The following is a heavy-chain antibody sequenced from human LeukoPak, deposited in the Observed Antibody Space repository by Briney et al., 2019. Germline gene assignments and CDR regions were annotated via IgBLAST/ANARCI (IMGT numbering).Heavy chain of an antibody. D-gene: IGHD2-2*01. CDR1: GYTFTSYD. Sequence: ASVKVSCKASGYTFTSYDINWVRQATGQGLEWMGWMNPNSGNTGYAQKFQGRVIMTRNTSISTAYMELSSLRSEDTAVYYCARGHCSSTSCSYNWFDPWGQGTLVTVSS. CDR3: ARGHCSSTSCSYNWFDP. J-gene: IGHJ5*02. CDR2: MNPNSGNT. V-gene: IGHV1-8*01.